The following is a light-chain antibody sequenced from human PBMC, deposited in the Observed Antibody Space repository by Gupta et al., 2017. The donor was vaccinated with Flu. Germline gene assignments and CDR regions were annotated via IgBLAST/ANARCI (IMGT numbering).Light chain of an antibody. Sequence: QYVLTQPPSASGTPGPRANISCSVSSTNHGRNTVNCYQQLPGAAPRLLIYSDDQRPSGVPDRFSGSKYGTSASRDISGVQSEDEADYNCAAWDDSLNGGVFGGGTKLTVL. V-gene: IGLV1-44*01. CDR1: STNHGRNT. CDR3: AAWDDSLNGGV. J-gene: IGLJ3*02. CDR2: SDD.